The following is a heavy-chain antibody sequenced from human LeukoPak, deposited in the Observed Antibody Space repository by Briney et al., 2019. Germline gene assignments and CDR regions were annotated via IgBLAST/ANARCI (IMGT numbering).Heavy chain of an antibody. D-gene: IGHD2-21*02. CDR2: IYHSGST. Sequence: PSETLSLTYAVYGGSFSGYYWSWVRQPPGKGLEWIGEIYHSGSTNYNPSLKSRVTISVDKSKNQFSLKLTSVTAADTAVYYCARSTGDLYYFDYWGRGTLVTVSS. CDR3: ARSTGDLYYFDY. V-gene: IGHV4-34*01. CDR1: GGSFSGYY. J-gene: IGHJ4*02.